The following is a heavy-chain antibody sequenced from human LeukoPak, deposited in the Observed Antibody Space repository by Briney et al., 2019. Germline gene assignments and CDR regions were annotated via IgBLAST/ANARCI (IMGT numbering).Heavy chain of an antibody. CDR3: ARSSGWYDYYYYYMDV. CDR2: IYYSGST. Sequence: SETLSLTCTVSGGSISSYYWSWIRQPPGKGLEWIGYIYYSGSTNYNPSLMSRVTISVDTSKNQFSLKLSSVTAADTAVYYCARSSGWYDYYYYYMDVWGKGTTVTVSS. J-gene: IGHJ6*03. V-gene: IGHV4-59*01. D-gene: IGHD6-19*01. CDR1: GGSISSYY.